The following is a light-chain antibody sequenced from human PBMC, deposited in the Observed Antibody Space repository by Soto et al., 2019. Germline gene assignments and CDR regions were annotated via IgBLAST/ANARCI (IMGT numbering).Light chain of an antibody. CDR3: SSYTSSSTLV. J-gene: IGLJ2*01. CDR1: SSDVGGYNY. CDR2: DVS. Sequence: QSALTQPASVSGSPGQSITISCTGTSSDVGGYNYVSWYQQHPGKAPKLMIYDVSNRPSGVSNRFSGSKSGNTASLTISGIQAEDAADYYCSSYTSSSTLVFGGGTQLHVL. V-gene: IGLV2-14*01.